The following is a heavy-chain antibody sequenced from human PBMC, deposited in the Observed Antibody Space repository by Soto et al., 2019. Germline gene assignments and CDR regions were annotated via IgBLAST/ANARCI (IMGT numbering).Heavy chain of an antibody. CDR2: ISPNSGRP. CDR3: ARDRGQWLVGYYFDY. D-gene: IGHD6-19*01. Sequence: ASVKVSCKASGYTFTKYDISWVGQAPGKGLEWLGLISPNSGRPSYAQKFEGRVTMTTDTSTTTAYLELRSLRAEDTAVYYCARDRGQWLVGYYFDYWGQGTLVTVSS. V-gene: IGHV1-18*04. J-gene: IGHJ4*02. CDR1: GYTFTKYD.